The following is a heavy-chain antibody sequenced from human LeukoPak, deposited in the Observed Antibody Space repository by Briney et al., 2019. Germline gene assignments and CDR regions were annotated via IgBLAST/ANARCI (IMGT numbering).Heavy chain of an antibody. CDR1: GGSISSSSYY. CDR2: IYYSGST. V-gene: IGHV4-39*07. J-gene: IGHJ4*02. CDR3: ARFYYDSSGFYYYLDY. D-gene: IGHD3-22*01. Sequence: SETLSLTCTVSGGSISSSSYYWGWIRQPPGKGLEWIGSIYYSGSTYYNPSLKSRVTISVDTSKNQFSLKLSSVTAADTAVYYCARFYYDSSGFYYYLDYWGQGAVVTVSS.